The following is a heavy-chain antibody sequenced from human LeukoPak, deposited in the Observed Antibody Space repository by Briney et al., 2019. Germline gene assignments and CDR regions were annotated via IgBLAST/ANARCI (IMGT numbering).Heavy chain of an antibody. Sequence: PGGSLRLSCADSGFTFGTYSMNWVRQAPGKGLEWVSYISPRSSTIYYADSVKGRFTISRDNAKDSLYLQMNSLRAEDTAVYYCARDSSGWYYIDYWGQGTLVTVSS. CDR2: ISPRSSTI. CDR3: ARDSSGWYYIDY. D-gene: IGHD6-19*01. CDR1: GFTFGTYS. V-gene: IGHV3-48*04. J-gene: IGHJ4*01.